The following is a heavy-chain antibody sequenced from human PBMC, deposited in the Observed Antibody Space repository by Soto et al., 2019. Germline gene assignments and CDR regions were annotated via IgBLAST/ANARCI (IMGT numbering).Heavy chain of an antibody. CDR2: IYYSGTT. J-gene: IGHJ4*01. D-gene: IGHD1-1*01. Sequence: SETLSLTCTVSGGSISSYYWSWIRQPPGKGLEWIGYIYYSGTTNYNPSLESRVTLSLDTSENQFSLRLSSVTAADTAVYYCASVKNWNDSEYWGHGKMVNVSA. V-gene: IGHV4-59*01. CDR3: ASVKNWNDSEY. CDR1: GGSISSYY.